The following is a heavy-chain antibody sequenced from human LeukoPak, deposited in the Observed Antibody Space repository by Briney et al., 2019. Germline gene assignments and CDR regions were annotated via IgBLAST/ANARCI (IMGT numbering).Heavy chain of an antibody. D-gene: IGHD6-6*01. J-gene: IGHJ5*02. CDR2: ISSSSSYI. CDR1: GFTFITYS. V-gene: IGHV3-21*01. CDR3: AREVAARRLGSWFDP. Sequence: PGGSLRLSCAASGFTFITYSMNWVRQAPGKGLEWVSSISSSSSYIYYADSVKGRFTISRDNAKNSLYLQMNSLRAEDTAVYYCAREVAARRLGSWFDPWGQGTLVTVSS.